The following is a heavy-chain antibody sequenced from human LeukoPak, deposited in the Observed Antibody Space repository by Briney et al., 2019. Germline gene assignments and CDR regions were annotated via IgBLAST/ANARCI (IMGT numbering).Heavy chain of an antibody. CDR3: AGPGLWFGERRGAFDI. CDR2: IYHSGST. D-gene: IGHD3-10*01. CDR1: GYSISSGYY. Sequence: SETLSLTFTVSGYSISSGYYWGWIRQPPGKGLEWIGSIYHSGSTYCNPSLKSRVTISVDTSKNQFSLKLSSVTAADTAVYYCAGPGLWFGERRGAFDIWGQGTMVTVSS. J-gene: IGHJ3*02. V-gene: IGHV4-38-2*02.